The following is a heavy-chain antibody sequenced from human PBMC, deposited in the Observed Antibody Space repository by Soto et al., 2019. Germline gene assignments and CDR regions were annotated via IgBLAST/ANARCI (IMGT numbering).Heavy chain of an antibody. J-gene: IGHJ6*02. V-gene: IGHV3-74*01. CDR1: GFTFSSYW. D-gene: IGHD6-19*01. Sequence: PGGSLRLSCAASGFTFSSYWMHWVRQAPGKGLVWVSRINSDGSSTSYADSVKGRFTISRDNAKNTLYLQMNSLRAEDTAVYYCARDLDNSSGWYWYYYGMDVWGQGTTVTVSS. CDR2: INSDGSST. CDR3: ARDLDNSSGWYWYYYGMDV.